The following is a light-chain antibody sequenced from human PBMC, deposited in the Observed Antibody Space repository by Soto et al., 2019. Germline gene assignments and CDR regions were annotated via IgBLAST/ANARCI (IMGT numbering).Light chain of an antibody. CDR2: EDN. J-gene: IGLJ2*01. CDR3: QSYDDSYVV. Sequence: NFMLTQPHSVSESPGKTVTISCTRSSGSIASNYVQWYQQRPGSAPTTVIYEDNQRPSGVPDRFSGSIDSSSNSASLTISGLKTEDEADYYCQSYDDSYVVFGGGTKLTVL. V-gene: IGLV6-57*04. CDR1: SGSIASNY.